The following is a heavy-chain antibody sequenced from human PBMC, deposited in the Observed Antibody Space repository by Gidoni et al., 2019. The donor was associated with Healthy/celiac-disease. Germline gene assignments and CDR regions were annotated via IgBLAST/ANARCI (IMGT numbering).Heavy chain of an antibody. D-gene: IGHD2-2*01. J-gene: IGHJ4*02. CDR2: IYHSGST. CDR1: GGAISSGGYS. V-gene: IGHV4-30-2*01. Sequence: QLQLQESGSGLVKPSQTLSLTCAVPGGAISSGGYSWSWIRQPPGKGLAWIGYIYHSGSTYYTPSLKSRVTISVDRSKNQFSLKLSSVTSADTAVYYCARGECSSTSCYAYFDYWGQGTLVTVSS. CDR3: ARGECSSTSCYAYFDY.